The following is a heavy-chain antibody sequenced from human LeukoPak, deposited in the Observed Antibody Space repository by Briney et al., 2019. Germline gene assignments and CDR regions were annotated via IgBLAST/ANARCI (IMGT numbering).Heavy chain of an antibody. D-gene: IGHD1-26*01. CDR3: ARGGYSGSYPDWFDP. J-gene: IGHJ5*02. V-gene: IGHV1-18*01. CDR2: ISAYNGNT. CDR1: GYTFTSYG. Sequence: ASVKVSCKASGYTFTSYGISWVRQAPGQGLEWMGWISAYNGNTNYAQKLQGRVTMTTDTSTSTAYMELGSLRSEDTAVYYCARGGYSGSYPDWFDPWGQGTLVTVSS.